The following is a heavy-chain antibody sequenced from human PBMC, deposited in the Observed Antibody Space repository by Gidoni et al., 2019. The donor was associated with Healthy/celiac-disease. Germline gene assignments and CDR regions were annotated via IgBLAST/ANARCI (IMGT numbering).Heavy chain of an antibody. D-gene: IGHD3-22*01. CDR3: AHRAYYYDSSGYSGSDAFDI. J-gene: IGHJ3*02. CDR1: GFSLSTSGVG. V-gene: IGHV2-5*01. Sequence: QITLKESGPTLVKPTQTLTLTCTFSGFSLSTSGVGVGWIRQPPGKALEWLALIYWNDDKRYSPSLKSRLTITKDTSKNQVVLTMTNMDPVDTATYYCAHRAYYYDSSGYSGSDAFDIWGQGTMVTVSS. CDR2: IYWNDDK.